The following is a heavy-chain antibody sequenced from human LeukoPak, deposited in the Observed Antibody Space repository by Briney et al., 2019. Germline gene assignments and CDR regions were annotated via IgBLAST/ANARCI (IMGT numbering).Heavy chain of an antibody. J-gene: IGHJ5*02. Sequence: GGSLRLSCAASGFTFSSYGMHWVRQAPGKGLEWVAVISYGGSNKYYADSVKGRFTISRDNSKNTLYLQMNSLRAEDTAVYYCAKNELTGYYNWFDPWGQGTLVTVSS. CDR1: GFTFSSYG. D-gene: IGHD3-9*01. CDR2: ISYGGSNK. CDR3: AKNELTGYYNWFDP. V-gene: IGHV3-30*18.